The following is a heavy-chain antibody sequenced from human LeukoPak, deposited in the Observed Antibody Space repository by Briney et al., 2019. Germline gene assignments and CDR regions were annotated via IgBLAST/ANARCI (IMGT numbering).Heavy chain of an antibody. CDR1: GVIVRSNY. V-gene: IGHV3-66*01. CDR2: LYHGGST. J-gene: IGHJ4*02. Sequence: PGGSLRLSCVGSGVIVRSNYMTWVRQAPGKGLEWVSILYHGGSTYYADSVKGRFSISRDTSKNTLYLQMNSLRVEDTAVYYCATPYYYGSGSYYKWGQGTLVTVSS. D-gene: IGHD3-10*01. CDR3: ATPYYYGSGSYYK.